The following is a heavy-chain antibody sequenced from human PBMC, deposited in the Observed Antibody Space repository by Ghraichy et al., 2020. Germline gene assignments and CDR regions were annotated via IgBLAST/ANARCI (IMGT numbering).Heavy chain of an antibody. Sequence: LSLTCAASGFTFSIYSMTWVRQAPGKGLEWGSYIRSSSSTIYYADSVKGRFTISRDNAKNSLYLQMNSLRDEDTAVYYCARGGAAFGGFDYWGQGTLVAVSS. CDR3: ARGGAAFGGFDY. CDR2: IRSSSSTI. CDR1: GFTFSIYS. J-gene: IGHJ4*02. V-gene: IGHV3-48*02. D-gene: IGHD3-16*01.